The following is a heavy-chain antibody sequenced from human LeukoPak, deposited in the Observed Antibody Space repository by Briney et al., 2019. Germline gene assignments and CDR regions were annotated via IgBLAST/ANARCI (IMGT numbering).Heavy chain of an antibody. CDR3: ARETMYSSGWYSDPDAFDI. J-gene: IGHJ3*02. D-gene: IGHD6-19*01. CDR1: GFTFGTHA. Sequence: PGGSLRLSCVASGFTFGTHAMSWVRQVPGKGLEWVSGISRGSITYYSDSVKGRFTISRDNSRATLFLQMNSLRAEDTAVYYCARETMYSSGWYSDPDAFDIWGQGTMVTVSS. CDR2: ISRGSIT. V-gene: IGHV3-23*01.